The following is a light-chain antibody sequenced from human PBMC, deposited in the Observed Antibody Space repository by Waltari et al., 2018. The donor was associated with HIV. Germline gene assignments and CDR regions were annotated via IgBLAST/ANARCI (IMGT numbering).Light chain of an antibody. CDR2: GAS. CDR1: QSVSSN. CDR3: QQYNNWPLMYT. Sequence: EIVMTHPPATLPVSPGERATLSCRASQSVSSNLAWYQQNPGQPPRLLIYGASTRATGIPGRFSGRWSETDFTLTVSSLQSEDSAVYYCQQYNNWPLMYTFGQGTKLDIK. J-gene: IGKJ2*01. V-gene: IGKV3-15*01.